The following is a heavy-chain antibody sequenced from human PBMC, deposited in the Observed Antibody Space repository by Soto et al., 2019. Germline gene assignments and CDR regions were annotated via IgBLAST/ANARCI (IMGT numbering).Heavy chain of an antibody. CDR3: ARGRECLFNALSFAD. D-gene: IGHD3-3*01. V-gene: IGHV4-59*01. Sequence: PETLPLTCTVSGGSISSYYWSWIRQPPGKGLECIGYIYYSGSTNYNPSLRSRVTISVDTSKNQFSLMLNSVTAADTAVYYCARGRECLFNALSFADSGKGTLVTVSS. CDR2: IYYSGST. J-gene: IGHJ4*01. CDR1: GGSISSYY.